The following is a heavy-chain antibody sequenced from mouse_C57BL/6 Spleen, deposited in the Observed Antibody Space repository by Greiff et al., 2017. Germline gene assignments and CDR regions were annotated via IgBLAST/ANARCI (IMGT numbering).Heavy chain of an antibody. CDR1: GYTFTDYN. D-gene: IGHD2-4*01. J-gene: IGHJ4*01. CDR2: INPNNGGT. V-gene: IGHV1-22*01. CDR3: ASYYDYDGGFYAMDY. Sequence: VQLQQSGPELVKPGASVKMSCKASGYTFTDYNMHWVKQSHGKSLEWIGYINPNNGGTSYKQKFKGKATLTVNKSSSPAYMELRSLTSEESAVYYCASYYDYDGGFYAMDYWGQGTSVTVSS.